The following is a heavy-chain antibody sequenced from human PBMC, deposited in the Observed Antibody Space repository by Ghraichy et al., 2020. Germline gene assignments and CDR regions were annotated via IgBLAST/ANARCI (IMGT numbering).Heavy chain of an antibody. J-gene: IGHJ4*02. D-gene: IGHD3-22*01. CDR2: IYPGDSDT. Sequence: GESLNISCKGSGYSFTSYWIGWVRQMPGKGLEWMGIIYPGDSDTRYSPSFQGQVTISADKSISTAYLQWSSLKTSDTAMYYCARPAEEYYYDSSGIPQAPFDYWGQGTLVTVSS. CDR3: ARPAEEYYYDSSGIPQAPFDY. CDR1: GYSFTSYW. V-gene: IGHV5-51*01.